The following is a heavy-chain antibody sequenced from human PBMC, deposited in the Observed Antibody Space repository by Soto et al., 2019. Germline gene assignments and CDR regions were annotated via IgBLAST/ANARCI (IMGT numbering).Heavy chain of an antibody. CDR2: IYYSGRT. Sequence: SETLSLTCTVSGDSISSYYWTWIRQPPGKGLEYIGYIYYSGRTYYNPSLKSRVTISVDTSKNQFSLKLSSVTAADTAVYYCARGHLGITTTGTWYDLDYWGQGTLVTVSS. D-gene: IGHD2-15*01. CDR1: GDSISSYY. J-gene: IGHJ4*02. V-gene: IGHV4-59*01. CDR3: ARGHLGITTTGTWYDLDY.